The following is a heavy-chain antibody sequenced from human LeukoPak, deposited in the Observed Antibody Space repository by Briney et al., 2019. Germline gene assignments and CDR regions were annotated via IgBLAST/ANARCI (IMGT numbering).Heavy chain of an antibody. D-gene: IGHD3-16*02. CDR1: GGSFSGYY. V-gene: IGHV4-34*01. CDR3: ARAKCYQRWFDP. CDR2: INHSEST. Sequence: SDTLSLTCAVYGGSFSGYYWSWLRQPPGRGLEWIGEINHSESTNYNPSLKSRVTISVDTSKNQFSLKLSTVTAADTAVYYWARAKCYQRWFDPWGQGTLVTVSS. J-gene: IGHJ5*02.